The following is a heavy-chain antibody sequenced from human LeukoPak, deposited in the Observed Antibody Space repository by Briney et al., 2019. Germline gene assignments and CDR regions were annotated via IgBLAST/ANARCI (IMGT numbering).Heavy chain of an antibody. J-gene: IGHJ4*02. V-gene: IGHV1-18*01. D-gene: IGHD2-2*01. CDR2: ISGYNGDT. CDR1: GYTFSNFG. CDR3: ARSPHEGGIVPAAKDC. Sequence: ASVKVSCKASGYTFSNFGISWVRQAPGQGLEWMGRISGYNGDTNYAQKLQDRVTMTTDTSTSTAYMELRSLRSDDTAVYYCARSPHEGGIVPAAKDCWGQGTLVTVSS.